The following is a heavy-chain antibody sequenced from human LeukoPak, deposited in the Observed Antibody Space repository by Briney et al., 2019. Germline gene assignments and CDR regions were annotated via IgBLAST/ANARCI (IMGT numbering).Heavy chain of an antibody. CDR1: GFTFSSYA. Sequence: PGGSLRLSCADSGFTFSSYAMSWVRQAPGKGLEWVSAITNSGGNTYYADSVKGRFTISRDNSENTLYLQINSLRAEDTAVYFCVKFDWGTARLTIYWGQGTLVTVSS. V-gene: IGHV3-23*01. CDR3: VKFDWGTARLTIY. D-gene: IGHD3-9*01. CDR2: ITNSGGNT. J-gene: IGHJ4*02.